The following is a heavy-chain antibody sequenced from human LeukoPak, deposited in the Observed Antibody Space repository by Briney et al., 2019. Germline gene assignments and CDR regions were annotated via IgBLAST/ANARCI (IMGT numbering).Heavy chain of an antibody. J-gene: IGHJ5*02. CDR3: ARVIHMTHCTRASCYVNWFDP. D-gene: IGHD2-2*01. V-gene: IGHV3-11*06. CDR1: GFTFSDYF. CDR2: ISSSSSNT. Sequence: GGSLRLSCAASGFTFSDYFMTWMRQAPGKGLEWVSYISSSSSNTNYADSVKGRFTISRDNAKNSLSLRMNSLRAEDTAVYYCARVIHMTHCTRASCYVNWFDPWGQGTLVTVSS.